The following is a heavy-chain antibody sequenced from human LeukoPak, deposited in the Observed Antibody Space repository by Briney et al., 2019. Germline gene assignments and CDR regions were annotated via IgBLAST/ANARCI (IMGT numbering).Heavy chain of an antibody. D-gene: IGHD5-18*01. CDR1: GGSFSGYY. J-gene: IGHJ5*02. Sequence: SETLSLTCAVYGGSFSGYYWSWIRQPPGKGLEWIGGINHSGSTNYNPSLKSRVTISVDTSKNQFSLKLSSVTAADTAVYYCARAESLTAMEPPFDPWGQGTLVTVSS. V-gene: IGHV4-34*01. CDR3: ARAESLTAMEPPFDP. CDR2: INHSGST.